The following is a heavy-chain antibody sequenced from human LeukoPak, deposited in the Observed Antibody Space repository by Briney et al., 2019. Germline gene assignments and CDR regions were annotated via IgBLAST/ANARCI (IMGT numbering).Heavy chain of an antibody. V-gene: IGHV4-31*03. J-gene: IGHJ6*03. CDR2: IYYSGST. CDR3: ARVYGNYYYYMDV. CDR1: GGSISSGGYY. Sequence: SSETLSLTCTVSGGSISSGGYYWSWIRQHPGKGLEWIGYIYYSGSTYYNPSLKSRVTISVDTSKNQFSLKLSSVTAADTAVYYCARVYGNYYYYMDVWGKGTTVTVSS. D-gene: IGHD2-2*02.